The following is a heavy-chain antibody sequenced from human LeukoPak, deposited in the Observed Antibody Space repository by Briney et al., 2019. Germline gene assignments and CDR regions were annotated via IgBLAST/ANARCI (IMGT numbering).Heavy chain of an antibody. J-gene: IGHJ4*02. CDR1: GFTFSSYS. Sequence: GGSLRLSCAASGFTFSSYSMNWVRQAPGKGLEWVSYVSSGSNTIYYAESVKGRFTISRDNAKNSLYLQMNSLRAEDTAVYYCARDGRRTATQPRGDYDYWGQGTLVTVSS. V-gene: IGHV3-48*01. CDR3: ARDGRRTATQPRGDYDY. CDR2: VSSGSNTI. D-gene: IGHD5-12*01.